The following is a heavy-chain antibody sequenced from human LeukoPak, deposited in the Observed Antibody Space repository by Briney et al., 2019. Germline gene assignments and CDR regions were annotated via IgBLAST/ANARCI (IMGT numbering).Heavy chain of an antibody. CDR2: INPNSGGT. CDR3: ARRYDSGSYHLPH. J-gene: IGHJ4*02. V-gene: IGHV1-2*02. CDR1: GYTFTGYY. D-gene: IGHD3-10*01. Sequence: GASVKVSCKASGYTFTGYYMHWVRQAPGQGLEWMGWINPNSGGTNYAQQFQGRVTMTRNTSMSTAYMELSSLTSDDTAVYYCARRYDSGSYHLPHWGQGTLVTVSS.